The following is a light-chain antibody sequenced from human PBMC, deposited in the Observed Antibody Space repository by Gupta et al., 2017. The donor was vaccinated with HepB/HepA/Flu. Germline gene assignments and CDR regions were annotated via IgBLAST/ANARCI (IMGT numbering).Light chain of an antibody. Sequence: DIQMTQSPSSLSASVGDRVTITCRASQSISSYLNWYQQKPGKAPKLLIYAASSLQSGVPSRFSGSGSGTDFTLTISSLQPEDFATYYCQQRDSTPLTFGQGTQLEIK. CDR1: QSISSY. J-gene: IGKJ5*01. CDR3: QQRDSTPLT. CDR2: AAS. V-gene: IGKV1-39*01.